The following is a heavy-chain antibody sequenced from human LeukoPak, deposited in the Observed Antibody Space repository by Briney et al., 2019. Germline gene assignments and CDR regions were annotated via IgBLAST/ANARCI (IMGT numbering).Heavy chain of an antibody. CDR1: GGSISSGGYS. J-gene: IGHJ5*02. CDR2: IYYSGST. V-gene: IGHV4-31*11. Sequence: SQTLSLTCAVSGGSISSGGYSWSWIRQPPGKGLEWIGYIYYSGSTYYNPSLKSRVTISVDTSKNQFSLKLSSVTAADTAVYYCARDSITNWFDPWGQGTLVTVSS. D-gene: IGHD3-10*01. CDR3: ARDSITNWFDP.